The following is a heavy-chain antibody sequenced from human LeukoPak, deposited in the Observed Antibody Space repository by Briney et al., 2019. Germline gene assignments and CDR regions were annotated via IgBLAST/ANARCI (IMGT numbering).Heavy chain of an antibody. J-gene: IGHJ3*02. Sequence: PGRSLRLSCAASGFTFSSYSMNWVRQAPGKGLEWVSSISSSSSYIYYADSVKGRLTISRDSAKNSLYLQMNSLRAEDTAVYYCARSSHAVSHDILTGYSDAFDIWGQGPMVTVSS. D-gene: IGHD3-9*01. CDR3: ARSSHAVSHDILTGYSDAFDI. CDR2: ISSSSSYI. CDR1: GFTFSSYS. V-gene: IGHV3-21*01.